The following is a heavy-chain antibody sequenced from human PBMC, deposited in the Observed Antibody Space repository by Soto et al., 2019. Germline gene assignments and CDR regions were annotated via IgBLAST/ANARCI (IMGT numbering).Heavy chain of an antibody. CDR1: GVSFNNNG. D-gene: IGHD3-10*01. CDR2: VSPPFRTS. CDR3: ARVLYYGSGSYTPYGMDV. J-gene: IGHJ6*02. V-gene: IGHV1-69*01. Sequence: QVQLVQSGAEVKKPGSSVKVSCKTSGVSFNNNGIGWVRQAPGHGLEWMGGVSPPFRTSHYARKFQGRISITADASTGTVNTELSSLTSEDTAQFYCARVLYYGSGSYTPYGMDVWGQGTTVTVSS.